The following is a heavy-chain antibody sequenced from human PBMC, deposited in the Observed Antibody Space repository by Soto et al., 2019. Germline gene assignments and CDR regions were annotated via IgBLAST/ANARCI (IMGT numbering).Heavy chain of an antibody. Sequence: PGGSLRLSCAASGFTFSSYWMHWVRQAPGKGLVWVPRINSDGSSTNYADSVKGRFTISRDNAKNSLYLQMNSLRAEDTAVYYCASVGYCSSTSCYRVWVPRYYYYYMDVWGKGTTVTVSS. CDR1: GFTFSSYW. CDR3: ASVGYCSSTSCYRVWVPRYYYYYMDV. CDR2: INSDGSST. D-gene: IGHD2-2*01. J-gene: IGHJ6*03. V-gene: IGHV3-74*01.